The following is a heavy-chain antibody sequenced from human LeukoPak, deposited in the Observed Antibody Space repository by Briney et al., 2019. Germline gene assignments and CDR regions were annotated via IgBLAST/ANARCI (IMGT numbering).Heavy chain of an antibody. CDR2: IFYTGNT. CDR3: ARGVKSNYYDFWSVPSLDY. D-gene: IGHD3-3*01. V-gene: IGHV4-59*01. J-gene: IGHJ4*02. CDR1: GDYISNYY. Sequence: PSETLSLTCTVSGDYISNYYWSWIRQPPGKRLEWIGYIFYTGNTNYNPSLKSRVTISLDKAKNQFSLKVNSVTAADTAVYYCARGVKSNYYDFWSVPSLDYWGQGTLVTVSS.